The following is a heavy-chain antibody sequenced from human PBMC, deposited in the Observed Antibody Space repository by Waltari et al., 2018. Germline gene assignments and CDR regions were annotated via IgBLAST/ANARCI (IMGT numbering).Heavy chain of an antibody. CDR3: AREGSSSSWHL. CDR2: IIPIFGTA. V-gene: IGHV1-69*12. D-gene: IGHD6-13*01. CDR1: GGTFSSYA. Sequence: QVQLVQSGAEVMNPGSSVKVSCKASGGTFSSYAISGVRQAPGQGLEWMGGIIPIFGTANYAQKFQGRVTITADESTSTAYMELSSLRSEDTAVYYCAREGSSSSWHLWGRGTLVTVSS. J-gene: IGHJ2*01.